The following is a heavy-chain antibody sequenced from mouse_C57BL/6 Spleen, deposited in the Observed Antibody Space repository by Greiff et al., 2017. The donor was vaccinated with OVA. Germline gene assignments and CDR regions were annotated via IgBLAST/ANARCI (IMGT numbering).Heavy chain of an antibody. CDR2: IYPGDGDT. CDR3: ASGFYYGSSYDYYAMDY. Sequence: QVQLKQSGAELVKPGASVKISCKASGYAFSSYWMNWVKQRPGKGLEWIGQIYPGDGDTNYNGKFKGKATLTADKSSSTAYMQLSSLTSEDSAVYFCASGFYYGSSYDYYAMDYWGQGTSVTVSS. D-gene: IGHD1-1*01. CDR1: GYAFSSYW. J-gene: IGHJ4*01. V-gene: IGHV1-80*01.